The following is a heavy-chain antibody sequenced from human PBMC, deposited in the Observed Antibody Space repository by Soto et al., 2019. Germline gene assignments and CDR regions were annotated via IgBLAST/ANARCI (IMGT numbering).Heavy chain of an antibody. J-gene: IGHJ3*02. V-gene: IGHV3-74*03. D-gene: IGHD2-2*01. CDR1: GFTFSGHW. CDR2: INTDGGSA. Sequence: EVQLVESGGGLVQPGGSLRLSCAASGFTFSGHWMHWVRQVPGKGLEWVSRINTDGGSAAYADSVKGRFTISRDNAKNTLYLQMNGLRAEDTAVYYCASEAGYCSSTSCYRRAFDTWCQVTKVTVS. CDR3: ASEAGYCSSTSCYRRAFDT.